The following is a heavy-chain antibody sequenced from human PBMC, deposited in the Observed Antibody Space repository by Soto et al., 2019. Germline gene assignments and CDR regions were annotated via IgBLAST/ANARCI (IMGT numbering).Heavy chain of an antibody. CDR1: NGSIINYY. V-gene: IGHV4-59*01. J-gene: IGHJ3*01. D-gene: IGHD3-9*01. Sequence: QVQLQESGPGLVKPSETLSLTCTVSNGSIINYYWSWIRQPPGKVLEWIGFIYYSGSTTYNPYLKCRVTRALATSRNQLSLKLNSVTAADTAVYYCASRLTVATTTGDDFDLWGQGTMVTVSS. CDR3: ASRLTVATTTGDDFDL. CDR2: IYYSGST.